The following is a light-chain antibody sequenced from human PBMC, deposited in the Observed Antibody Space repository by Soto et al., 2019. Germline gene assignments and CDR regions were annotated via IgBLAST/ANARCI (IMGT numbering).Light chain of an antibody. Sequence: QSALTQPRSVSGSPGQSVTISCTGTSSDVGAYNYVSWYQQHPGKAPELMIYDVSKRPSGVPDRFSGSKSGNTASLTISGLQAEDEADYYCCSYAGTYTYVFGTGTQLTVL. CDR3: CSYAGTYTYV. CDR1: SSDVGAYNY. CDR2: DVS. V-gene: IGLV2-11*01. J-gene: IGLJ1*01.